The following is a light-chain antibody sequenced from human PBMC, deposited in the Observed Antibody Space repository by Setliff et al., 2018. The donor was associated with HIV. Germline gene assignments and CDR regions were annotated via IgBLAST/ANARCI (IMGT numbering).Light chain of an antibody. CDR3: SSYTSSSTYV. Sequence: LTQPASVSGSPGQSITISCTGTSSDVGGYNYVSWYQQHPGKAPKLMISDVSKRPSGVSSRFSGSKSGNTASLTISGLQTEDEADYYCSSYTSSSTYVFGTGTRVTVL. CDR1: SSDVGGYNY. J-gene: IGLJ1*01. CDR2: DVS. V-gene: IGLV2-14*01.